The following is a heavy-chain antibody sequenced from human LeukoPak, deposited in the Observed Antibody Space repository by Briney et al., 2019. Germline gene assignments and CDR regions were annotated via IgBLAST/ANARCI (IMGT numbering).Heavy chain of an antibody. CDR1: GYSFTSYS. V-gene: IGHV1-18*01. D-gene: IGHD6-13*01. CDR3: AREEGAPIAAANI. CDR2: ISAYNGDT. J-gene: IGHJ3*02. Sequence: GESLKISCKGSGYSFTSYSISWVRQAPGQGLEWMGWISAYNGDTNYVQKFQGRVTMTTDTSTSTAYMELKSLRSDDTAVYYCAREEGAPIAAANIWGLGTKVTVSS.